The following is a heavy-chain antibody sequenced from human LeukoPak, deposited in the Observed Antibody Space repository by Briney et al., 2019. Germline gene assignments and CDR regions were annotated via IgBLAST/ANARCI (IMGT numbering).Heavy chain of an antibody. CDR1: GFTFSSYW. Sequence: GGSLRLSCAASGFTFSSYWMSWVRQAPGKGLEWVANINQDGSEKYFVDSVKGRFTISRDNAKNSLYLQMNSLRAEDTAVYYCARDRGYDFWSGYYFDYWGQGTLVTVSS. CDR2: INQDGSEK. V-gene: IGHV3-7*01. D-gene: IGHD3-3*01. CDR3: ARDRGYDFWSGYYFDY. J-gene: IGHJ4*02.